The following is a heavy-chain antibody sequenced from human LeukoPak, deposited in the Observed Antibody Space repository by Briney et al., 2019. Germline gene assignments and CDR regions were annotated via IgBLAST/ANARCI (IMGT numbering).Heavy chain of an antibody. CDR3: AKVAKYYYGSETYYFFEH. J-gene: IGHJ4*02. CDR2: ISHSGSI. D-gene: IGHD3-10*01. V-gene: IGHV3-21*01. CDR1: GFSFSSYA. Sequence: GGSLRLSCAASGFSFSSYAMNWVRQAPGKGLEWVSSISHSGSISYGDSVKGRFTISRDNAKNSLYLQMSSLRVEDTAVYYCAKVAKYYYGSETYYFFEHWGQGTPVTASS.